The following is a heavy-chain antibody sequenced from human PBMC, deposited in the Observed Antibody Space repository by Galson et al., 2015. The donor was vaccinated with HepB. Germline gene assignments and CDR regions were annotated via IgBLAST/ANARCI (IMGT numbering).Heavy chain of an antibody. Sequence: SLRLSCAASGFTFDDYAMHWVRQAPGKGLEWVSGISWNSGSIGYADSVKGRFTISRDNAKNSLYLQMNSLRAEDTALYYCAKAMIAAAGGRNWYFDLWGRGTLVTVSS. CDR1: GFTFDDYA. D-gene: IGHD6-13*01. J-gene: IGHJ2*01. CDR3: AKAMIAAAGGRNWYFDL. CDR2: ISWNSGSI. V-gene: IGHV3-9*01.